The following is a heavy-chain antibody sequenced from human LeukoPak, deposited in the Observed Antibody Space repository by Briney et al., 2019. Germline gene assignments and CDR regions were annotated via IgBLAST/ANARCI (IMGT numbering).Heavy chain of an antibody. Sequence: ASVKVSCKASGFTFSSSAMQWVRQARGQRPEWVGGIIVCSGDTSYAQSRHERVTITRDMSTSTTYLEQRSLTSDDTAVYYCAAERYSGSCCWFDPWGQGTLLTVSS. CDR2: IIVCSGDT. D-gene: IGHD5-12*01. CDR1: GFTFSSSA. CDR3: AAERYSGSCCWFDP. J-gene: IGHJ5*02. V-gene: IGHV1-58*02.